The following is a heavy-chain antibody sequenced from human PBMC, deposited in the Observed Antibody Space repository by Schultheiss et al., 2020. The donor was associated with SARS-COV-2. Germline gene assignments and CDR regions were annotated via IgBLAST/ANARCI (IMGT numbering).Heavy chain of an antibody. J-gene: IGHJ4*02. CDR2: IYTSGST. CDR3: ARVAAAHVYCSGGSCYNTCFDY. V-gene: IGHV4-4*08. Sequence: SETLSLTCTVSGGSISSYYWSWIRQPPGKGLEWIGRIYTSGSTNYNPSLKSRVTISVDTSKNQFSLKLSSVTAADTAVYYCARVAAAHVYCSGGSCYNTCFDYWGQGTLVTVSS. D-gene: IGHD2-15*01. CDR1: GGSISSYY.